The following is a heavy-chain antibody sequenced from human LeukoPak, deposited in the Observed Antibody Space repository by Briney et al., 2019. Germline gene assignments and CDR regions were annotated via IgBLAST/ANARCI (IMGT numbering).Heavy chain of an antibody. V-gene: IGHV3-33*01. CDR1: GFTFSTYG. CDR3: AGDYDFSGSMDV. Sequence: GRSLRLSCAASGFTFSTYGMHWVRQAPGKGLEWVAVIWYDGTNKYYADSVKGRFTISRDNSKNTLYLQMNSLRAEDTAVYYCAGDYDFSGSMDVWGQGTTVTVSS. CDR2: IWYDGTNK. D-gene: IGHD3-3*01. J-gene: IGHJ6*02.